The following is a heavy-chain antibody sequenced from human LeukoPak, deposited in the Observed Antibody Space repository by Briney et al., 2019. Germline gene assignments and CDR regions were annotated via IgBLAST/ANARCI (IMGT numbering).Heavy chain of an antibody. V-gene: IGHV3-9*01. D-gene: IGHD1-1*01. J-gene: IGHJ2*01. Sequence: GRSLRLSCAASGFTFDDYAMHWVRQAPGKGLEWVSGISWNSGSIGYADSVKGRFTISRDNAKNSLYLQMNSLRAEDTAVYYCAKDWTGTKPFDLWGRGTLVTVSS. CDR2: ISWNSGSI. CDR1: GFTFDDYA. CDR3: AKDWTGTKPFDL.